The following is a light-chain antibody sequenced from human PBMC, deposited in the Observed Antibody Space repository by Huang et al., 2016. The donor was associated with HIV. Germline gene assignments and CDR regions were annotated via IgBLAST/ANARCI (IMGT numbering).Light chain of an antibody. V-gene: IGKV3-11*01. CDR2: DTS. CDR3: QQRSNWPLT. J-gene: IGKJ4*01. Sequence: EIVLTQSSATLSLSAGETSTLSCRASQSVRSYLAWYQHKPGQAPRLLIYDTSIRASGVPGRISGGGSGTDFTLTISGLEPEDFAVYYCQQRSNWPLTFGGGTKVEI. CDR1: QSVRSY.